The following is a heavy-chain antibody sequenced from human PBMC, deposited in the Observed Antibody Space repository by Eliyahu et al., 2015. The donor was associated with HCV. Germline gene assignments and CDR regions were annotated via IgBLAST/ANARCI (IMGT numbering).Heavy chain of an antibody. V-gene: IGHV1-2*02. J-gene: IGHJ4*02. CDR3: AIMAASFDY. CDR2: ISPNSGGT. Sequence: QVQLVQSGAEVKKPGASVRVSCKASGYTLTGYYMHWVRQAPGQGLEWMGCISPNSGGTNYPQKFQGRVTMTRDTSISTVYMELSRLRSDDTAVYYCAIMAASFDYWGQGTLVTVSS. D-gene: IGHD3-16*01. CDR1: GYTLTGYY.